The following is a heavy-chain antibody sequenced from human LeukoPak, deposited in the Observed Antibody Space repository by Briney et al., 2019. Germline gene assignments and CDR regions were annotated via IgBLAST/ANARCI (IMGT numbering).Heavy chain of an antibody. CDR3: ARGRPYDSSGYYLADY. V-gene: IGHV1-8*01. J-gene: IGHJ4*02. CDR2: MNPNSGNT. D-gene: IGHD3-22*01. Sequence: ASVKVSCTASGYTFTSYDINWVRQATGQGLEWMGWMNPNSGNTGYAQKFQGRVTMTRNTSISTAYMELSSLRSEDTAVYYCARGRPYDSSGYYLADYWGQGTLVTVSS. CDR1: GYTFTSYD.